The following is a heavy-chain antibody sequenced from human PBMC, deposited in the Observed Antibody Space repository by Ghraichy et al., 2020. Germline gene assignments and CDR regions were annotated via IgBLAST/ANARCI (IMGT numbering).Heavy chain of an antibody. J-gene: IGHJ3*02. V-gene: IGHV1-2*02. CDR2: INPKNGGT. D-gene: IGHD6-6*01. CDR1: GYTLTGYY. CDR3: ARSRRHSGSSTHVLDI. Sequence: ASVKVSCKPSGYTLTGYYMHWVRQAPGQGLEWMGWINPKNGGTDYAQKFEGRVTMTSDTSTSTAYMELSGLRSDDTAVYFCARSRRHSGSSTHVLDIWGQGTLVSVSS.